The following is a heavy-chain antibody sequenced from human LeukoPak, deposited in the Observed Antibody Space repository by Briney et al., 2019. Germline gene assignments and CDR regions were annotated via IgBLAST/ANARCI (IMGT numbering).Heavy chain of an antibody. CDR2: ISGSGGST. Sequence: GGSLRLSCAASGFTFSSYAMSWVRQAPGKGLEWVSAISGSGGSTYYADSVKGRFTISRDDSKNTVYLQMNSLRAEDTAVYYCAKRGDCSGTCTYDYWGQGTLVTVSS. V-gene: IGHV3-23*01. J-gene: IGHJ4*02. D-gene: IGHD2-2*01. CDR3: AKRGDCSGTCTYDY. CDR1: GFTFSSYA.